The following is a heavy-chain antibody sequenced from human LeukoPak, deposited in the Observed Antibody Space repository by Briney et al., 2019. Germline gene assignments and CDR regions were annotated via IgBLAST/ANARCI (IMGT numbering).Heavy chain of an antibody. V-gene: IGHV1-69*01. CDR3: ARVDSGYGTVYFDY. D-gene: IGHD5-12*01. CDR1: GGTFSSYA. Sequence: SVKVSCKASGGTFSSYAISWVRQAPGQGLEWMGGIIPIFGTANYAQKFQGRVTITADESTSTAYMELRSLRSDDTAVYYCARVDSGYGTVYFDYWGQGTLVTVSS. CDR2: IIPIFGTA. J-gene: IGHJ4*02.